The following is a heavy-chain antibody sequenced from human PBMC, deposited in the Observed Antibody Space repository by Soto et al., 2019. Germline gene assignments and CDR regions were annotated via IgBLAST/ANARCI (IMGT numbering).Heavy chain of an antibody. V-gene: IGHV3-9*01. CDR2: ISWNSGSI. D-gene: IGHD1-26*01. J-gene: IGHJ4*02. Sequence: EVQLVESGGVLVQPGRSLRLSCAASGFTFDDYAMHWVRQAPGKGLEWVSGISWNSGSIGYADSVKGRFTISRDNAKNSLYLQMNSLRAEDTALYYCAKSLEELLLGGAEAPFDYWGQGTLVTVSS. CDR1: GFTFDDYA. CDR3: AKSLEELLLGGAEAPFDY.